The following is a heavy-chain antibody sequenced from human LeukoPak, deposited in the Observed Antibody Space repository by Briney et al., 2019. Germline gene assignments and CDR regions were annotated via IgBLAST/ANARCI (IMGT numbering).Heavy chain of an antibody. V-gene: IGHV1-2*02. Sequence: ASVKVSCKASGYTFTGYYMHWVRQAPGQGLEWMGWINPNSGGTNYAQKFQGRVTMTRDTSISTAYMELSRLRSDDTAVYYCARDLIAAAGGRFDPWGQGTLVTVSS. CDR2: INPNSGGT. CDR3: ARDLIAAAGGRFDP. CDR1: GYTFTGYY. J-gene: IGHJ5*02. D-gene: IGHD6-13*01.